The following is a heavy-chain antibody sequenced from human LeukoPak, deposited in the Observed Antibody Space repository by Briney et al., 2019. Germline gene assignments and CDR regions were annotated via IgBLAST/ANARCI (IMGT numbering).Heavy chain of an antibody. CDR2: ISAYNGNT. V-gene: IGHV1-18*01. CDR3: ARAILGVTAIGRNAFDI. D-gene: IGHD2-21*02. J-gene: IGHJ3*02. Sequence: GASVKVSCKASGYTFTSYGLNWVRQAPGQGLEWMGWISAYNGNTNYAQKFQGRVTMTTDTSTSTAYMELRSLRFDDTAVYYCARAILGVTAIGRNAFDIWGQGTMVTVSS. CDR1: GYTFTSYG.